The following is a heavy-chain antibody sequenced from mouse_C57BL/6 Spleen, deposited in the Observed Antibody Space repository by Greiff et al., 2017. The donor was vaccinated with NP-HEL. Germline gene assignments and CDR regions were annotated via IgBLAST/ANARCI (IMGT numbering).Heavy chain of an antibody. CDR3: ARERYQGLYAMDY. V-gene: IGHV5-16*01. J-gene: IGHJ4*01. CDR1: GFTFSDYY. Sequence: EAQLVESEGGLVQPGSSMKLSCTASGFTFSDYYMAWVRQVPEKGLEWVANINYDGSSTYYLDSLKSRFIISRDNAKNILYLQMSSLKSEDTATYYCARERYQGLYAMDYWGQGTSVTVSS. D-gene: IGHD2-4*01. CDR2: INYDGSST.